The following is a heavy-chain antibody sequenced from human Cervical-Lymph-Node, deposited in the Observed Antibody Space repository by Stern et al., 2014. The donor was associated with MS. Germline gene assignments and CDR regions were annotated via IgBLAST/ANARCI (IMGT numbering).Heavy chain of an antibody. J-gene: IGHJ5*02. CDR3: ARGATQAFDP. V-gene: IGHV4-59*01. Sequence: QVQLVQSGPGLVKPSATLSLTCTVSGGSISSYYLSWIRQPPGQGLEWIAYIYYSGSTNYNPSLKSRVTISVDTSKNQFSLKLSSVTAADTAVYYCARGATQAFDPWGQGTLVTVSS. CDR1: GGSISSYY. CDR2: IYYSGST.